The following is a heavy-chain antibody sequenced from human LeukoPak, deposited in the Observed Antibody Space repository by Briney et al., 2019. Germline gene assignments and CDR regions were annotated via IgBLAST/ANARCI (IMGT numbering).Heavy chain of an antibody. J-gene: IGHJ4*02. Sequence: SETLSLTCTVSGDSMRSSYWDWIRQPPGKGLEWIGHSSYSGSTNYNSSLKSRATISVDTSMSQFSLRLSSVTAADTAVYYCARRYSGYDFLDYWGQGTLVTVSS. CDR3: ARRYSGYDFLDY. CDR2: SSYSGST. V-gene: IGHV4-59*08. D-gene: IGHD5-12*01. CDR1: GDSMRSSY.